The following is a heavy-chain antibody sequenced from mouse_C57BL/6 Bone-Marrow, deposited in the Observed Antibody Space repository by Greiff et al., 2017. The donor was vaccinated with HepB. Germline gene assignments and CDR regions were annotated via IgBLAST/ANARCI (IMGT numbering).Heavy chain of an antibody. CDR3: ARGPIYYGNYEGAMDY. Sequence: QVQLQQPGAELVMPGASVKLSCKASGYTFTSYWMHWVKQRPGQGLEWIGEIDPSDSYTNYNQKFKGKSTLTVDKSSSTAYMQLSSLTSEDSAVYYCARGPIYYGNYEGAMDYWGQGTSVTVSS. J-gene: IGHJ4*01. D-gene: IGHD2-1*01. CDR1: GYTFTSYW. CDR2: IDPSDSYT. V-gene: IGHV1-69*01.